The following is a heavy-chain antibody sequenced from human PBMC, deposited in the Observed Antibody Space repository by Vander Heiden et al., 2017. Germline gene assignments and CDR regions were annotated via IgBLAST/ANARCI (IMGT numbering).Heavy chain of an antibody. CDR1: GFTVSRKY. Sequence: EVQLVESGGDWIQPGGSLRLSCEASGFTVSRKYRYWVRQAPGKGLELVSVIYRGGGTYYPDSVKGRFTVSRDNSKNTLYLQMNSLRAEDTAVYYCASLKGWSGEGVADYWGQGALVTVSS. D-gene: IGHD3-10*01. CDR2: IYRGGGT. V-gene: IGHV3-53*01. J-gene: IGHJ4*02. CDR3: ASLKGWSGEGVADY.